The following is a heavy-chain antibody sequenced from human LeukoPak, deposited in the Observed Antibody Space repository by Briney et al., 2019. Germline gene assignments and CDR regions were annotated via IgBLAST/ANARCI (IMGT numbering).Heavy chain of an antibody. J-gene: IGHJ4*02. CDR2: IYTSGST. V-gene: IGHV4-61*02. D-gene: IGHD1-26*01. CDR3: ARVVGATPDKQDY. Sequence: PSETLSLTCTVSGGSISSGSYYWSWIRQPAGKGLEWIGRIYTSGSTNYNPSLKSRVTISVDTSKNQFSLKLSSVTAADTAVYYCARVVGATPDKQDYWGQGTLVTVSS. CDR1: GGSISSGSYY.